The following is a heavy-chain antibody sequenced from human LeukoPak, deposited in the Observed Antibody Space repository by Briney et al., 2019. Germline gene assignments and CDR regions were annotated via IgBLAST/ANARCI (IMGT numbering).Heavy chain of an antibody. CDR3: ARDPNPEQQLIEEQWLASYGMDV. CDR2: ISSSSSYI. Sequence: PGGSLRLSCAASGFTFSSYSMNWVRQAPGKGLEWVSYISSSSSYIYYADSVKGRFTISRDNAKNSVYLQMNSLRAEDTAVYYCARDPNPEQQLIEEQWLASYGMDVWGQGTTVTVSS. CDR1: GFTFSSYS. V-gene: IGHV3-21*01. D-gene: IGHD6-19*01. J-gene: IGHJ6*02.